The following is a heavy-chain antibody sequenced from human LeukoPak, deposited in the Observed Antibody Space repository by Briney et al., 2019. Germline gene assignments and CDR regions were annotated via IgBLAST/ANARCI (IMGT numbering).Heavy chain of an antibody. J-gene: IGHJ4*02. CDR3: ARGGDGYNYVNHFDY. CDR2: ISYDGSNK. V-gene: IGHV3-30*04. Sequence: AGGSLRLSCAASGFTFSSYAMHWVRQAPGKGLEWVAVISYDGSNKYYADSVKGRFTISRDNSKNTLYLQMNSLRAEDTAVYYCARGGDGYNYVNHFDYWGQGTLVTVSS. D-gene: IGHD5-24*01. CDR1: GFTFSSYA.